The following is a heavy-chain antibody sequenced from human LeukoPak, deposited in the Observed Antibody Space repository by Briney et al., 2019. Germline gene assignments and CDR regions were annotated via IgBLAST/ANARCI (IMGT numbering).Heavy chain of an antibody. V-gene: IGHV3-9*01. J-gene: IGHJ4*02. CDR3: AKVPVDTAMVYYFDY. Sequence: QTGGSLRPSCAASGFTFDDYAMHWVRQAPGKGLEWVSGISWNSGSIGYADSVKGRFTISRDNAKNSLYLQMNSLRAEDTALYYCAKVPVDTAMVYYFDYWGQGTLVTVSS. D-gene: IGHD5-18*01. CDR2: ISWNSGSI. CDR1: GFTFDDYA.